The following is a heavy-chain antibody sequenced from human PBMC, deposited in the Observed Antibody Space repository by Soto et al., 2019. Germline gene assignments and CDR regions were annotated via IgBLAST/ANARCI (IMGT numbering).Heavy chain of an antibody. CDR2: IYYTGNT. Sequence: QVRLQESGPGLVKPSETLSLTCTVSRGSISGDYWSWIRQPPGEGLEWIWYIYYTGNTIYNPSLGSRVTMSVDTSKNQFSLHLSSVTAADTAVYYCARGGASSKWLDPWGPGTLVTVSS. D-gene: IGHD3-10*01. CDR1: RGSISGDY. J-gene: IGHJ5*02. CDR3: ARGGASSKWLDP. V-gene: IGHV4-59*01.